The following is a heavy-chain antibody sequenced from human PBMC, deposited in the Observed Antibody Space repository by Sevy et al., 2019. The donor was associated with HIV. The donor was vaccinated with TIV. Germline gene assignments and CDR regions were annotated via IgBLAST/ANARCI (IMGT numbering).Heavy chain of an antibody. V-gene: IGHV3-30*02. Sequence: GGSLRLSCAASGFTFSSYGMHWVRQAPGKGLEWVAFIRYDGSNKYYADSVKGRFTISRDNSKNTLYLQMNSLRAEDTAVYYCAKVIYAWSGYSLDYWGQGTLVTVSS. CDR2: IRYDGSNK. CDR3: AKVIYAWSGYSLDY. D-gene: IGHD3-3*01. J-gene: IGHJ4*02. CDR1: GFTFSSYG.